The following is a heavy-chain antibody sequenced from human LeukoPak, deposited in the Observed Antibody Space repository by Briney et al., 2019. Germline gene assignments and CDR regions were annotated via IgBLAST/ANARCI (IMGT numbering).Heavy chain of an antibody. V-gene: IGHV4-38-2*02. Sequence: SETLSLTCTVSGYSISSGYYWGWIRQPPGKGLEWIGSIYHSGSTYYNPSLKSRVTISVDTSKNQFSLKLSSVTAADTAVYYCARAGCYYGSGSYRYYFDYWGQGTLVTVSS. D-gene: IGHD3-10*01. J-gene: IGHJ4*02. CDR2: IYHSGST. CDR1: GYSISSGYY. CDR3: ARAGCYYGSGSYRYYFDY.